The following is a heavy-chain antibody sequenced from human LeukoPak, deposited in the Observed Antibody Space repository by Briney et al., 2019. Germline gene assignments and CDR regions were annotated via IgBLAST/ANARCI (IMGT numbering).Heavy chain of an antibody. V-gene: IGHV3-30*02. J-gene: IGHJ4*02. Sequence: GGSLRLSCAASGFTFSSYGMHWVRQAPGKGLEWVAFIRYDGSNKYYADSVKGRFTISRDNSKSTLYLQMNSLRAEDTAVYYCAKDRIAVAQNFDYWGQGTLVLVSS. D-gene: IGHD6-19*01. CDR1: GFTFSSYG. CDR2: IRYDGSNK. CDR3: AKDRIAVAQNFDY.